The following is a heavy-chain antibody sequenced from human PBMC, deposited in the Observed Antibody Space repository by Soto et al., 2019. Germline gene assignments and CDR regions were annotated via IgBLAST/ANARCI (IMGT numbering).Heavy chain of an antibody. D-gene: IGHD3-10*01. Sequence: GESLKISCAASGFTFSSYWMHWVRQAPGKGLVWVSRINSDGSSTNYADSVKGRFTISRDNAKNTLYLQMNSLRAEDTAVYYCARDSGVYYMDVWGKGTTVTVSS. V-gene: IGHV3-74*01. CDR3: ARDSGVYYMDV. J-gene: IGHJ6*03. CDR1: GFTFSSYW. CDR2: INSDGSST.